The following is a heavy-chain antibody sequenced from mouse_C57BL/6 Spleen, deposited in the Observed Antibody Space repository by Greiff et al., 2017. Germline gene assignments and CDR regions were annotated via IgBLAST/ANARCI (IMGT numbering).Heavy chain of an antibody. D-gene: IGHD2-5*01. CDR3: TRGKYSNYDFDY. V-gene: IGHV1-5*01. Sequence: VQLQQSGPVLARPGASVKMSCKTSGYTFTSYWMHWVKQRPGQGLEWIGAIYPGNSDTSYNQKFKGKAKLTAEPSASTAYMELSSLTNEDSAVYYCTRGKYSNYDFDYWGQGTTLTVSS. CDR2: IYPGNSDT. J-gene: IGHJ2*01. CDR1: GYTFTSYW.